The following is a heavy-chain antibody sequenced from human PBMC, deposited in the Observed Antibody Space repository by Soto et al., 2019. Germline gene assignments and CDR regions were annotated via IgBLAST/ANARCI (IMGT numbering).Heavy chain of an antibody. Sequence: SETLSLTCSVSGGSISSYHWSWIRQPAGKGLEWIGRMYSTGNTNYNPSLKSRVTVSIDTSKNQFFLRLNSVTAADSAVYYCAREFGDNWNYEAYWGQG. CDR3: AREFGDNWNYEAY. D-gene: IGHD1-7*01. V-gene: IGHV4-4*07. CDR2: MYSTGNT. J-gene: IGHJ4*02. CDR1: GGSISSYH.